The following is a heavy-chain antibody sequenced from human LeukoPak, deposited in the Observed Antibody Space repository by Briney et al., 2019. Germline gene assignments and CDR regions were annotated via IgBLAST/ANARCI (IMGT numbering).Heavy chain of an antibody. V-gene: IGHV4-4*07. CDR3: ARGLTYRSRWVRFAY. CDR2: IYTSGST. Sequence: SETLSLTCTVSGGSISSYYWSWIRQPAGKGLEWIGRIYTSGSTNYNPSLKSRVTMSVDTSKNQFSLNLSSVTAADTALYYCARGLTYRSRWVRFAYRVQGTMVTVSS. D-gene: IGHD6-13*01. CDR1: GGSISSYY. J-gene: IGHJ4*02.